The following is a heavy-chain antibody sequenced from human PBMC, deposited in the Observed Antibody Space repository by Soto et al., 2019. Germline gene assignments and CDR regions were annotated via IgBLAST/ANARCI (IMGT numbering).Heavy chain of an antibody. J-gene: IGHJ3*02. Sequence: WTWIRQHPGKGLEWIGYIYYSGSTYYNPSLKSRVTISVDTSKNQFSLKLSSVTAADTAVYYCARDINTYYYDSSGYYQGAFEIWGQGTMVTVSS. CDR2: IYYSGST. D-gene: IGHD3-22*01. CDR3: ARDINTYYYDSSGYYQGAFEI. V-gene: IGHV4-31*02.